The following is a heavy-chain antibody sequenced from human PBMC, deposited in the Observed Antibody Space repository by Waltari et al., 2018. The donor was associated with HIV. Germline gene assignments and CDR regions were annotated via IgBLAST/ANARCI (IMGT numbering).Heavy chain of an antibody. V-gene: IGHV3-9*01. J-gene: IGHJ2*01. Sequence: EVQLVESGGGLVQPGRSLRLSCAASGFTFDDYAMHWVRHAPGKGLEWVSGISWNSGSIGYADSVKGRFTISRDNAKNSLYLQMNSLRAEDTALYYCAKDPTGHWYFDLWGRGTLVTVSS. D-gene: IGHD4-17*01. CDR3: AKDPTGHWYFDL. CDR1: GFTFDDYA. CDR2: ISWNSGSI.